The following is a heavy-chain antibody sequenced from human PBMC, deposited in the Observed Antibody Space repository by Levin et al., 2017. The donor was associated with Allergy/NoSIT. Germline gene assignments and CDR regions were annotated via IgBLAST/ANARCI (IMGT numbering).Heavy chain of an antibody. V-gene: IGHV1-46*01. CDR3: ARAQWLVGGYALDI. D-gene: IGHD6-19*01. CDR2: INPSDGST. CDR1: GYSFTTFY. Sequence: ASVKVSCKASGYSFTTFYMHWVRQAPGQGLEWMGIINPSDGSTNYAQKFQGRVTMTRDTSTSTVYMELSSLRSDDTAVYYCARAQWLVGGYALDIWDQGTMVTVSS. J-gene: IGHJ3*02.